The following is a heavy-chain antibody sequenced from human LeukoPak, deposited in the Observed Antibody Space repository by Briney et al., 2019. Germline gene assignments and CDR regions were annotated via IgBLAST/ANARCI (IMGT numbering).Heavy chain of an antibody. J-gene: IGHJ4*02. CDR3: ARGPYDSSGYSDY. CDR2: INPNSGGR. D-gene: IGHD3-22*01. Sequence: ASVKVSCKPSGYTFTGYYIHWVRQAPGQGLELMGWINPNSGGRNYAQKFQDRVTMTRDTSISTVYMELSRLKSDDTAVYYCARGPYDSSGYSDYWGQGTLVTVSS. CDR1: GYTFTGYY. V-gene: IGHV1-2*02.